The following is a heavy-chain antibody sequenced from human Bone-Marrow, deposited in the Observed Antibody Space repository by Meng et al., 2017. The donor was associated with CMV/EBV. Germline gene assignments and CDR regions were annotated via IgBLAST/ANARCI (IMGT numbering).Heavy chain of an antibody. V-gene: IGHV3-30*04. J-gene: IGHJ4*02. CDR2: ISYDGSNE. D-gene: IGHD1-1*01. CDR1: EFTLSSYS. CDR3: ARDGGAWNFDY. Sequence: GESLKISCVVSEFTLSSYSTHWVRQAPGKGLEWMALISYDGSNEYYADSVKGRFTISRDNSKNTLYLQMNSLRVEDAGVYYCARDGGAWNFDYWGQGTLVTVSS.